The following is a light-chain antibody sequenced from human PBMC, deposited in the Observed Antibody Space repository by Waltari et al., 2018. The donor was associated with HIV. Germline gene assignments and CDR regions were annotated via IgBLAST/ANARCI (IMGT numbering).Light chain of an antibody. Sequence: SYVLTQPPSVSVAPGQTARITCGGNNIAAIKSVHWYRKSPGQAPVLVVYDDRDRPSGSPDRSSGSSSGETATLTISRAEAGDEADYYCQVYSDRGDPVIFGGGTKLTVL. J-gene: IGLJ2*01. CDR3: QVYSDRGDPVI. V-gene: IGLV3-21*02. CDR2: DDR. CDR1: NIAAIKS.